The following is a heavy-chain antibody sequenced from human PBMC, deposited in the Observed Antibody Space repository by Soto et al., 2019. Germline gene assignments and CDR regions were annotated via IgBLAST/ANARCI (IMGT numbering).Heavy chain of an antibody. CDR3: AGGYYGMDV. V-gene: IGHV3-30-3*01. J-gene: IGHJ6*02. CDR2: ISYDGSNK. CDR1: GFTFSSYA. Sequence: QVPLVESGGGVVQPGRSLRLSCAASGFTFSSYAMHWVRQAPGKGLEWVAVISYDGSNKYYADSVKGRFTISRDNSKNTLYLQMNSLRAEDTAVYYCAGGYYGMDVWGQGTTVTVSS.